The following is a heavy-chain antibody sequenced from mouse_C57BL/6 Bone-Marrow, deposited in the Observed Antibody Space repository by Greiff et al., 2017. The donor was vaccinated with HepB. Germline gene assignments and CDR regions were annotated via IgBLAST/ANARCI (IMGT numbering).Heavy chain of an antibody. CDR2: IDPENGDT. J-gene: IGHJ2*01. CDR3: TPTVVATVDD. CDR1: GFNIKDDY. V-gene: IGHV14-4*01. D-gene: IGHD1-1*01. Sequence: VQLQQSGAELVRPGASVKLSCTASGFNIKDDYMHWVKQRPEQGLEWIGWIDPENGDTEYASKFQGKATITADTSSNTAYLQLSSLTSEDTAVYYCTPTVVATVDDWGQGTTLTVSS.